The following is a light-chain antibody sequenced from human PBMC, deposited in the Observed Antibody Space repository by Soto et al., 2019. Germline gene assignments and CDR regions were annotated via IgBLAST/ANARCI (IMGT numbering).Light chain of an antibody. CDR1: QGIRHD. J-gene: IGKJ1*01. Sequence: IQLTHSPSSLSASVGDRVTITCRESQGIRHDLGWYQEKQGKAPKRLIYAASSLHSGVPSRFSGSGSGTEFTITISSLQPEDCETYYGLHHNSLLWTFGQGTKVDIK. V-gene: IGKV1-17*01. CDR3: LHHNSLLWT. CDR2: AAS.